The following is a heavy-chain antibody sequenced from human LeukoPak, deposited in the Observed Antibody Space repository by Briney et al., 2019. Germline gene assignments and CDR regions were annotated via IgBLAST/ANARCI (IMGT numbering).Heavy chain of an antibody. V-gene: IGHV5-51*01. CDR3: ARQAPLIDSYGTRTYYYGMDV. Sequence: GESLKISCKGSGYSFTSYWIGWVRQMPGKGLEWMGIIYPGDSDTRYSPSFQGQVTISAHKSISTAYLQWSSLKASDTAMYYCARQAPLIDSYGTRTYYYGMDVWGQGTTVTVSS. CDR2: IYPGDSDT. J-gene: IGHJ6*02. CDR1: GYSFTSYW. D-gene: IGHD5-18*01.